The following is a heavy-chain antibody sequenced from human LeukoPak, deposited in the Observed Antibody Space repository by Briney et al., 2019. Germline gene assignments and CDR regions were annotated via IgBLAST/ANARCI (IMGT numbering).Heavy chain of an antibody. J-gene: IGHJ4*02. CDR2: ISSSGSTI. Sequence: GGSLRLSCAASGFTFSDYYMSWIRQAPGKGLEWVSYISSSGSTIYYADSVKGRFTISRDNAKNSLYLQMNSLRAEDTAVYYGARVRRPILRYFDWLSTTEEDYWGQGTLVTVSS. CDR1: GFTFSDYY. V-gene: IGHV3-11*01. D-gene: IGHD3-9*01. CDR3: ARVRRPILRYFDWLSTTEEDY.